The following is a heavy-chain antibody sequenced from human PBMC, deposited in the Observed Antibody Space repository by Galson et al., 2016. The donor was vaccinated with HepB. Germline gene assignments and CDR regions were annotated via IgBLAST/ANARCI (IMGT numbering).Heavy chain of an antibody. CDR2: INIVNGNT. Sequence: SVKVSCKASGYTLTTYSLHWVRLAPGQRLEWMGWINIVNGNTKYSQKFEGRVTITRDTAASTTYMELSGRRFEDTAMYFCTRDTEYSSAVYWGQGALVTVSS. J-gene: IGHJ4*02. CDR1: GYTLTTYS. V-gene: IGHV1-3*04. CDR3: TRDTEYSSAVY. D-gene: IGHD6-19*01.